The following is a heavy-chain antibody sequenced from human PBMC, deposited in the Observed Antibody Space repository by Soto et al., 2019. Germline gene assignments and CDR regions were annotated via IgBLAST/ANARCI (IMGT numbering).Heavy chain of an antibody. V-gene: IGHV1-8*01. CDR3: ARGGSVRPYYYYGMDV. J-gene: IGHJ6*02. Sequence: ASVKVSCKSSGYTFTSYDINWVRQAPGQGLEWMGWMNPNSGNTGYAEKFQGRVTMTRNTSISTAYMELSSLRSEDTAVYYCARGGSVRPYYYYGMDVWGQGTTVTVSS. D-gene: IGHD4-4*01. CDR2: MNPNSGNT. CDR1: GYTFTSYD.